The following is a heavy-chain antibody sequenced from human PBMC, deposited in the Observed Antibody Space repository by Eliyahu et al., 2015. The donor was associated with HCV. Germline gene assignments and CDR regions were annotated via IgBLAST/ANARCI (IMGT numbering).Heavy chain of an antibody. CDR1: GXXFSDYA. CDR3: AGGKSYGAFDI. V-gene: IGHV3-49*03. Sequence: DVQLVESGGGLVQPGRSLXLXCXGSGXXFSDYAMSWFRQAPGKGLEWVSFITSKGFGEITQYAASVKGRFTISRDDSKNIAYLQMNSLKTEDTAVYYCAGGKSYGAFDIWGQGTMVPVSS. CDR2: ITSKGFGEIT. J-gene: IGHJ3*02. D-gene: IGHD1-26*01.